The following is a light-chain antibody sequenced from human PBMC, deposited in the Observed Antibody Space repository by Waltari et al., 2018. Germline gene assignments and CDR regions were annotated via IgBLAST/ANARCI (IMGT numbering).Light chain of an antibody. CDR2: QDS. J-gene: IGLJ2*01. CDR1: NLGENY. V-gene: IGLV3-1*01. CDR3: QAWDSSTGV. Sequence: SYELIQPPSVSVSPGQTASITCSGDNLGENYVCWYLQKPGQSPVLVIYQDSKRPSGIPERFSGSNSGNTATLTISGTQAMDEADYYCQAWDSSTGVFGGGTKLTVL.